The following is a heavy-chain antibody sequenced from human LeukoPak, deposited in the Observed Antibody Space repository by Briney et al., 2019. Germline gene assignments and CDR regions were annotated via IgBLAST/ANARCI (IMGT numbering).Heavy chain of an antibody. Sequence: ASVKVSCKASGYTFTSYDINWVRQATGQGLEWMGWMNPDSGNTGYAQKFQGRVTMTRNTSISTAYMELSSLRSEDTAVYYCARGGYYYYGMDVWGQGTTVTVSS. CDR3: ARGGYYYYGMDV. J-gene: IGHJ6*02. CDR2: MNPDSGNT. CDR1: GYTFTSYD. V-gene: IGHV1-8*01.